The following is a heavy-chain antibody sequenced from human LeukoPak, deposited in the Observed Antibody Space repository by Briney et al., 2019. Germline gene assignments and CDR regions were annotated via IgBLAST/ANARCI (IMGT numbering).Heavy chain of an antibody. CDR2: IYYSGST. V-gene: IGHV4-31*11. CDR3: VRSQQAYGSGNSYYFDY. Sequence: PSETLSLTCAVYGGSFSGYYWSWIRQHPGKGLEWIGYIYYSGSTYYNPSLNSRVTISMDKSQNQFSLKLTSVTAADTAAYYCVRSQQAYGSGNSYYFDYWGQGTLVTVSS. CDR1: GGSFSGYY. J-gene: IGHJ4*02. D-gene: IGHD3-10*01.